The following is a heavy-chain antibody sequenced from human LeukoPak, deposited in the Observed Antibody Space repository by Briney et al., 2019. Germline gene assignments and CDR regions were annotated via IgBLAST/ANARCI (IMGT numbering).Heavy chain of an antibody. V-gene: IGHV3-74*01. Sequence: GGSLRLSCTASGFTFSSFWMYWVRQAPGKGLVWVSRINTDGTTTDHADSVKGRFTISRDNAKNTLFLQMNSLRAEDTAVYYCARDPWGYRAGVLDFWGLGTLVTVSS. CDR2: INTDGTTT. D-gene: IGHD5-18*01. CDR1: GFTFSSFW. J-gene: IGHJ4*02. CDR3: ARDPWGYRAGVLDF.